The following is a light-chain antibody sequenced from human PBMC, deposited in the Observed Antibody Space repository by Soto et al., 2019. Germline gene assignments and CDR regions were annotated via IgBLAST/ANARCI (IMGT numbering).Light chain of an antibody. CDR3: QQRSNRPPGIT. J-gene: IGKJ5*01. Sequence: EIVMTHSPAALSVSPLDAATLSFRSSQSVSSYLAWYQQIPGRAPRLLIYDASTRATGIPARFSGSGSGTDFTLTISSLEPEDFAVYYCQQRSNRPPGITFGQGTDWRL. V-gene: IGKV3-11*01. CDR1: QSVSSY. CDR2: DAS.